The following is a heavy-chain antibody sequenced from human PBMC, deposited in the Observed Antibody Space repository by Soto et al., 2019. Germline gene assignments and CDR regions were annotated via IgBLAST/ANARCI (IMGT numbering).Heavy chain of an antibody. CDR2: INAGNGNT. D-gene: IGHD6-13*01. J-gene: IGHJ5*02. V-gene: IGHV1-3*01. CDR3: SGGNSGYSRTKWFDP. Sequence: QVQLVQSGAEVKKPGASVKVSCKASGYTFTSYAMHWVRQAPGQRLEWMGWINAGNGNTKYSQKFQGRVTITRDTVGNKTLIGLNRPGSGDTAFYFLSGGNSGYSRTKWFDPWGQGTLVTGSS. CDR1: GYTFTSYA.